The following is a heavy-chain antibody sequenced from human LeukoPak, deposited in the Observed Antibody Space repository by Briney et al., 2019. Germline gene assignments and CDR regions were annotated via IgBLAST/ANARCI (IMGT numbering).Heavy chain of an antibody. CDR3: ASYCSSTSCYDMDD. CDR2: INHSGST. CDR1: GGSFSGYY. Sequence: SETLSLTCAVYGGSFSGYYWSWIRQPPGKGLEWIGEINHSGSTNYNPSLKSRVTISVDTSKNQFSLKLSSVTAADTAVYYCASYCSSTSCYDMDDWGKGTTVTVSS. D-gene: IGHD2-2*01. J-gene: IGHJ6*03. V-gene: IGHV4-34*01.